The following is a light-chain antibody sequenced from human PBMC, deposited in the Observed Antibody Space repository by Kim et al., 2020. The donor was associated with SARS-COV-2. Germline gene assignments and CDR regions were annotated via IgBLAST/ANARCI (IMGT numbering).Light chain of an antibody. J-gene: IGLJ2*01. CDR1: KLGDKY. V-gene: IGLV3-1*01. CDR2: QDI. Sequence: SYELTQPPSVSVSPGQTASITCSGDKLGDKYACWYQQKPGQSPVLVIYQDIKRPSGIPERFSGSNSGNTATLTISGTQAMDEADYYCQAWDSITVVFGGGTQLTVL. CDR3: QAWDSITVV.